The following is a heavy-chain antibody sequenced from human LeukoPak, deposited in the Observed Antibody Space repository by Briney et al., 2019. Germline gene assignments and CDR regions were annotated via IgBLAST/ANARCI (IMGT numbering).Heavy chain of an antibody. CDR1: GYTFTSYD. CDR3: ARDRNYDFWSGYYTGWYFDL. V-gene: IGHV1-8*01. Sequence: ASVKVSCKASGYTFTSYDINWVRQATGQGLEWTGWVNPNSGNTGYAQKFQGRVTMTRNTSISTAYMELSSLRSEDTAVYYCARDRNYDFWSGYYTGWYFDLWGRGTLVTVSS. D-gene: IGHD3-3*01. CDR2: VNPNSGNT. J-gene: IGHJ2*01.